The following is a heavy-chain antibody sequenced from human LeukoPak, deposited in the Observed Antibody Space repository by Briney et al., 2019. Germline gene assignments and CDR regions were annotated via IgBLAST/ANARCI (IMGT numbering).Heavy chain of an antibody. J-gene: IGHJ5*02. D-gene: IGHD3-22*01. V-gene: IGHV1-18*01. CDR2: ISAYNGNT. CDR1: GYTFTSYG. CDR3: ATTSSGYYRWFDP. Sequence: ASVKVSCKASGYTFTSYGISWVRQAPGQGLEWMGWISAYNGNTNYAQKLQGRVTMTTDTSTSTVYMELSSLRSEDTAVYYCATTSSGYYRWFDPWGQGTLVTVSS.